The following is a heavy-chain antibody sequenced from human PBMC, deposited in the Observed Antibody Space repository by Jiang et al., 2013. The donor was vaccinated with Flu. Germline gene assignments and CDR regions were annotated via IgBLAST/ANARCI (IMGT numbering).Heavy chain of an antibody. V-gene: IGHV3-23*01. D-gene: IGHD3-10*02. CDR3: AMFGGSNWEAGYFFDY. Sequence: QLLESGGGLVQPGGSLRLSCAASGFTFSSYAMTWVRQTPGKGLEWVSFISGSGGNTNYADSVKGRFTISRDSSKNTLYLEMNSLRAEDTAVYYCAMFGGSNWEAGYFFDYWGQGTLATVSS. CDR2: ISGSGGNT. J-gene: IGHJ4*02. CDR1: GFTFSSYA.